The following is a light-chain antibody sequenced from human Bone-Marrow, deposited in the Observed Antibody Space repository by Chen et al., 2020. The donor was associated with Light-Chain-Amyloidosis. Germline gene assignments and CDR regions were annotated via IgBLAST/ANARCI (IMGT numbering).Light chain of an antibody. CDR2: KDN. CDR1: ALAKQY. J-gene: IGLJ2*01. V-gene: IGLV3-25*03. Sequence: SNELTQPPSVSVSPGQTARITSTGDALAKQYAYLYQHKPGQATVVIVYKDNQRPSGIPELFTGSISGTIVTLTIRGVQTEDEADFYCQLADSKDTLFGGGTKLTVL. CDR3: QLADSKDTL.